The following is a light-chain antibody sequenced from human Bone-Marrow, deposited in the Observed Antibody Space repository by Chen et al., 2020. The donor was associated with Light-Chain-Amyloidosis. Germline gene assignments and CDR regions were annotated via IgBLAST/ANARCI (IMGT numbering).Light chain of an antibody. CDR2: RET. Sequence: SYELPQPPSVTVSPGQTARIPCPGDDLPTKYAYWYQQKPGQAPVLVIHRETERPSGISERFSGSISGTTATLTISGVQAEDEADYHCQSADSSGTYEVIFGGGTKLTVL. J-gene: IGLJ2*01. V-gene: IGLV3-25*03. CDR3: QSADSSGTYEVI. CDR1: DLPTKY.